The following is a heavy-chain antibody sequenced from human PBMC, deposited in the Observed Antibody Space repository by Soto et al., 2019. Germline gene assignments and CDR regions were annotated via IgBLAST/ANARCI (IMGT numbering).Heavy chain of an antibody. Sequence: QVQLVQSGGEVKKPGAAVKVSCKASGYTFTTFGIGWVRQAPGQGLEWMGWISAYSGNTEYPEKLQGRVTMTIDTSTSTIYMELRSLRSDDTAVYYCARAFCSGGSCYLDYWGQGALVTVSS. J-gene: IGHJ4*02. CDR1: GYTFTTFG. CDR3: ARAFCSGGSCYLDY. D-gene: IGHD2-15*01. V-gene: IGHV1-18*01. CDR2: ISAYSGNT.